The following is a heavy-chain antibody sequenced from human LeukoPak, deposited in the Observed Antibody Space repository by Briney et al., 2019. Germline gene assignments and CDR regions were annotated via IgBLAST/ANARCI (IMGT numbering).Heavy chain of an antibody. CDR3: ARQGEYCSSTSCLYNWFDP. CDR1: GGSISSDY. CDR2: IYYSGST. Sequence: SETLSLTCTVSGGSISSDYWSWIRQPPGKGLEWIGYIYYSGSTNYNPSLKSRVTISVDTSKNQFSLKLSSVTAADTAVYYCARQGEYCSSTSCLYNWFDPWGQGTLVTVSS. V-gene: IGHV4-59*08. D-gene: IGHD2-2*01. J-gene: IGHJ5*02.